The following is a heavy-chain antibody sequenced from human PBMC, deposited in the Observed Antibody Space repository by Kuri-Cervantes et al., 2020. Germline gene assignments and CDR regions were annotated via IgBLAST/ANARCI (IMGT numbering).Heavy chain of an antibody. CDR2: INHSGST. D-gene: IGHD3-16*01. CDR1: GGSFSGYY. CDR3: ARHYVDSYYFYY. V-gene: IGHV4-34*01. Sequence: GSLRLSCAVYGGSFSGYYWSWIRQPPGKGLEWIGEINHSGSTNYNPSLKSRVTISVDTSKIQFSLKLSSVTAADTAVYYCARHYVDSYYFYYWGQGTLVTVSS. J-gene: IGHJ4*02.